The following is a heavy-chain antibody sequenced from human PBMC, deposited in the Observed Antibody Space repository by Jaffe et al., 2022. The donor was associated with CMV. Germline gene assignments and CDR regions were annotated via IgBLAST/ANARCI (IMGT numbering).Heavy chain of an antibody. CDR1: GDSISYYY. CDR3: ARGPMFPRY. CDR2: ISYSGST. D-gene: IGHD3-10*02. J-gene: IGHJ4*02. V-gene: IGHV4-59*01. Sequence: QVQLQESGPGLVKPSETLSLTCTVSGDSISYYYWNWIRQPPGKGLEWIGYISYSGSTNYNPSLRSRVTMSVDTSKNHFSLNLTSVTPADTAVYYCARGPMFPRYWGQGTLVTVSS.